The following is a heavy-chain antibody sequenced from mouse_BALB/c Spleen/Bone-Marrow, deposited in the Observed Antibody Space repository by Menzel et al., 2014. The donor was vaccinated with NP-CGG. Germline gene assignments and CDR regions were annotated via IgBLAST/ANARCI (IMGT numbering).Heavy chain of an antibody. J-gene: IGHJ2*01. CDR2: IDPYSGTT. CDR1: GYSFTGYN. CDR3: ARSDYGSRGGYFDY. D-gene: IGHD1-1*01. Sequence: EVKLMESGPELEKPGASVKISCKASGYSFTGYNMNWVKQSNGKSLEWIGNIDPYSGTTNYNQKFKGKATMTVDKSSSTAYMELARLTSEDSAIYYCARSDYGSRGGYFDYWGQGTTLTVSS. V-gene: IGHV1-39*01.